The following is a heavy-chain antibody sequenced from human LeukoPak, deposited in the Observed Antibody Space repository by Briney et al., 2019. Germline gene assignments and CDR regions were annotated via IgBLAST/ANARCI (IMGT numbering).Heavy chain of an antibody. D-gene: IGHD1-1*01. CDR2: ISSSSSYI. CDR3: ARVGTHDAIDI. V-gene: IGHV3-21*01. CDR1: GFTFSSYS. J-gene: IGHJ3*02. Sequence: GGSLRLSCAASGFTFSSYSMNWVRQAPGKALEWVSSISSSSSYIYYADSVKGRFTISRDNAKNSLYLQMNSLRAEDTAVYYCARVGTHDAIDIWGQGTMVTVSS.